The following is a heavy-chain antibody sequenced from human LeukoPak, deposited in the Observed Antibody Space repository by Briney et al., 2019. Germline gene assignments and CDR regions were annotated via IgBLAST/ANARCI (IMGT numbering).Heavy chain of an antibody. Sequence: SVKVSCKTSGGTFSTSAISWVRRAPGQGLEWMGGIIPIFGTANYAQKFQGRVTITADESTSTAYMELSSLRSEDTAVYYCARESSLRNWNDESYYFDYWGQGTLVTVSS. J-gene: IGHJ4*02. CDR3: ARESSLRNWNDESYYFDY. D-gene: IGHD1-20*01. CDR2: IIPIFGTA. CDR1: GGTFSTSA. V-gene: IGHV1-69*01.